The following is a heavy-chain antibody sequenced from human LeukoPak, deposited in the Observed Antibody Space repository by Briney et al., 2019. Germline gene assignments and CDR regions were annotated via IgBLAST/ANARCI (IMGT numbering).Heavy chain of an antibody. J-gene: IGHJ6*04. Sequence: GGSLRLSCAASGFTFSSYEMNWIRQAPGKGLEWVSYISTSGSTIYYADSVKGRFTISRDNAKNSLYLQMNSLRAEDTAVYYCAELGITMIGGVWGKGTTVTISS. V-gene: IGHV3-48*03. CDR3: AELGITMIGGV. D-gene: IGHD3-10*02. CDR1: GFTFSSYE. CDR2: ISTSGSTI.